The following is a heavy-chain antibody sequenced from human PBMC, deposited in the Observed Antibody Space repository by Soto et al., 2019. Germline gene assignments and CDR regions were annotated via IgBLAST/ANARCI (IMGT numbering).Heavy chain of an antibody. CDR2: ISYDGSNK. CDR3: ARDSNYYDSSGYWAGDAFDI. J-gene: IGHJ3*02. V-gene: IGHV3-30-3*01. CDR1: GFIFSSYA. D-gene: IGHD3-22*01. Sequence: QVQLVESGGGVVQPGRSLRLSCAASGFIFSSYAMHWVRQAPGKGLEWVAVISYDGSNKYYADSVKGRFTISRDNSKNTLYLQMNSLRAEDTAVYYCARDSNYYDSSGYWAGDAFDIWGQGTMVTVSS.